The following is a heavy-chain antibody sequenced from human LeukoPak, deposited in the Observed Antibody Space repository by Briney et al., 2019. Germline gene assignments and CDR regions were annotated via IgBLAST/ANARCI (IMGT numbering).Heavy chain of an antibody. CDR2: ISNSGSTI. CDR3: ARDYGDYRFDY. CDR1: GFTFSSYE. J-gene: IGHJ4*02. D-gene: IGHD4-17*01. Sequence: GGSLRLSCAASGFTFSSYEMNWVRQAPGKGLEWVSYISNSGSTIYYADSVKGRFTISRDNTKKSLYLQMNSLRAEDTAVYYCARDYGDYRFDYWGLGTLVTVSS. V-gene: IGHV3-48*03.